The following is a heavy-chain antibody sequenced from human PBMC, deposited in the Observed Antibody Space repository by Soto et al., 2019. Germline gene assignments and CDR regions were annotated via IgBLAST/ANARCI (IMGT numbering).Heavy chain of an antibody. V-gene: IGHV4-4*02. CDR1: GAPISTGNW. CDR3: ARHSSYYYDSSAYYDS. J-gene: IGHJ5*01. D-gene: IGHD3-22*01. CDR2: IYHGGNT. Sequence: QVHLQESGPRLVQSSGTPSLTCGVSGAPISTGNWWTWVRQSPGKGLEWIGEIYHGGNTNYRPSLKRRVTISVDKSKNQFSLRLTSVTAADTAVYYCARHSSYYYDSSAYYDSWGQGILVTVSS.